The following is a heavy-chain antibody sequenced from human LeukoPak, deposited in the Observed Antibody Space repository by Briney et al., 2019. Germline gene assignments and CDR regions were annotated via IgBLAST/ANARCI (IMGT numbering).Heavy chain of an antibody. CDR3: AREVVAAPGTVDY. Sequence: SETLSLTCTVSGGSISVHTYYCAWIRQPPGRGLEWIGSVYYSGRTEYNPSLKSRVTISVDTSKNQFSLKLTSVTAADTAVYYCAREVVAAPGTVDYWGQGTLVTVSS. J-gene: IGHJ4*02. V-gene: IGHV4-39*07. CDR1: GGSISVHTYY. D-gene: IGHD6-13*01. CDR2: VYYSGRT.